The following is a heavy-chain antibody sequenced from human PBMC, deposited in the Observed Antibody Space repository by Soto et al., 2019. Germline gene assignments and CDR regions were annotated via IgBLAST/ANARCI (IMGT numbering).Heavy chain of an antibody. J-gene: IGHJ6*02. CDR1: GGTFSSYA. V-gene: IGHV1-69*01. CDR2: IIPIFGTA. Sequence: QVQLVQSGAEVKKPGSSVKVSCKASGGTFSSYAISWVRQAPGQGLEWMGGIIPIFGTANYAQKFQGRVTITADESTSTAYMELCSLRSEVTAVYYCARNPAEVWRGYKHRYGMDVWGQGTTVTVSS. CDR3: ARNPAEVWRGYKHRYGMDV. D-gene: IGHD3-3*01.